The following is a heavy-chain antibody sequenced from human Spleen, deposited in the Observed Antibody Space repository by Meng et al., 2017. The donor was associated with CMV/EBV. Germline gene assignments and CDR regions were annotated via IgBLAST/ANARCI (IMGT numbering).Heavy chain of an antibody. Sequence: GGSLRLSCAASGFTFSSYEMNWVRQAPGKGLEWVAFIRYDGSDKYYADSVKGRFTISRDNSKNTLYLQMNSLRAEDTAVYYCAKDLKMESYCGGDCYYGMDVWGQGTTVTVSS. CDR3: AKDLKMESYCGGDCYYGMDV. V-gene: IGHV3-30*02. CDR2: IRYDGSDK. D-gene: IGHD2-21*01. CDR1: GFTFSSYE. J-gene: IGHJ6*02.